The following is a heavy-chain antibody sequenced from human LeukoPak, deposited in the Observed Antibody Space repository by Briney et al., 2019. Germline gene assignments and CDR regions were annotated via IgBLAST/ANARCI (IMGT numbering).Heavy chain of an antibody. CDR2: IYYSGST. V-gene: IGHV4-39*01. D-gene: IGHD1-26*01. Sequence: PGGSLRLSCAASGFTFSTYAMSWVRQAPGKGLEWIGSIYYSGSTYYNPSLKSRVTISVDTSKNQFSLKLSSVTAADTAVYYCARHGDSGSYGQLADYFDYWGQGTLVTVSS. CDR3: ARHGDSGSYGQLADYFDY. CDR1: GFTFSTYA. J-gene: IGHJ4*02.